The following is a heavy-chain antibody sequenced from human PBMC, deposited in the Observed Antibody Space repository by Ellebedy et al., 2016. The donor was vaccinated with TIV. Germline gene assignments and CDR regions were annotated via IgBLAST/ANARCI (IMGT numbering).Heavy chain of an antibody. CDR1: GGSISPYF. D-gene: IGHD4-23*01. V-gene: IGHV4-59*01. CDR2: GHYTGST. CDR3: ARHAATVGAPNMDV. J-gene: IGHJ6*03. Sequence: SETLSLTCTVSGGSISPYFWGWIRQPPEKGLEYIGYGHYTGSTNSNPSLKSRVTISVDSFKNQFSLKLTSVTAADTAVYYCARHAATVGAPNMDVWGRGTTVTVSS.